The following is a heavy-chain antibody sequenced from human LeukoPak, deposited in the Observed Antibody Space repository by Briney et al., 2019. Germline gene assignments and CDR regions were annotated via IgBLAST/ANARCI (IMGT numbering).Heavy chain of an antibody. V-gene: IGHV3-33*01. CDR2: IGSGGSRQ. J-gene: IGHJ4*02. CDR1: GFTFSSYG. CDR3: ARDRGYTYGHPFDS. Sequence: GGSLRLSCAASGFTFSSYGMHWVRQAPGKGLEWVALIGSGGSRQYYADSVKGRFTISRDNSKNTLFLQMDSLGAEDTAVYYCARDRGYTYGHPFDSWGQGNLVTVSS. D-gene: IGHD5-18*01.